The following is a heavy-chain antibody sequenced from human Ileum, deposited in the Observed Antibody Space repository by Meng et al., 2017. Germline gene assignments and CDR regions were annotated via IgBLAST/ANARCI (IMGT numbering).Heavy chain of an antibody. D-gene: IGHD3-10*01. CDR3: ARERRHYYGSGSFDY. CDR2: TYYNGSP. J-gene: IGHJ4*02. V-gene: IGHV4-30-4*01. CDR1: GGSFSSDNYY. Sequence: QVQLQESGPGLVKPSQTLYLTCSVSGGSFSSDNYYWTWIRQTPGKGLEWIGLTYYNGSPFYNPSLRSRVTISVDTSKDQFSLKLTSVTAADTAVYYCARERRHYYGSGSFDYWGQGILVTVSS.